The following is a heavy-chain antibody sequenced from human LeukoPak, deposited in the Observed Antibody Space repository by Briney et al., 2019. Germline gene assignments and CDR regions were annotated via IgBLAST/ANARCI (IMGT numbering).Heavy chain of an antibody. CDR2: INHSGST. J-gene: IGHJ4*02. D-gene: IGHD7-27*01. CDR3: ARREVTGGPFDY. V-gene: IGHV4-34*01. Sequence: SETLSLTCAVYGGSFSGYYWNWIRQPPGKGLEWIGEINHSGSTNYNPSLKSRVTISVDTSKNQFSLKLSSVTAADTAVYYCARREVTGGPFDYWGQGALVTVSS. CDR1: GGSFSGYY.